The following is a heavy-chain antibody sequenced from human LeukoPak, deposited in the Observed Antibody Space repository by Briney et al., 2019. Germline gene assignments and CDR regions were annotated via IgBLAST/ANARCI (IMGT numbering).Heavy chain of an antibody. CDR1: GGTFSSYA. V-gene: IGHV1-69*01. Sequence: SVTVSCKASGGTFSSYAISWVRQAPGQGLEWMGGIIPIFGTANYAQKFQGRVTITADESTSTAYMELSSLRSEDTAVYYCARALMVYATHQSGAGYYYYGMDVWGQGTTVTVSS. CDR3: ARALMVYATHQSGAGYYYYGMDV. CDR2: IIPIFGTA. D-gene: IGHD2-8*01. J-gene: IGHJ6*02.